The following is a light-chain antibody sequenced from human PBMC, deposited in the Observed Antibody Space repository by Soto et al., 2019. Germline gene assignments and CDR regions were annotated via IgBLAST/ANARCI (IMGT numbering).Light chain of an antibody. CDR1: QNIGSF. V-gene: IGKV1-39*01. CDR3: QQSYGNPG. Sequence: DIQMTQSPSSLSASVGDRVTITCRASQNIGSFLNWYHQKPGKAPRLLIYATSSLQSGVPSRFRGSRSGADFTLTITSLQPEDFGTFYCQQSYGNPGFAPGTKVHIK. CDR2: ATS. J-gene: IGKJ3*01.